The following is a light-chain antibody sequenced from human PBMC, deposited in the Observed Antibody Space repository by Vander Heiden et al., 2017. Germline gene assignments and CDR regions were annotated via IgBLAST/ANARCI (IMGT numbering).Light chain of an antibody. V-gene: IGLV2-23*02. J-gene: IGLJ3*02. CDR2: EVS. Sequence: QSALTQPASVSGSPGQSITIPCTGTSSDVGVYNLVSWYQQYPGKAPKLLIYEVSRRPSGVSNRFSGSKSGNTASLTISGLQAEDESDYYCSSYAGGISVFGGGTKLTVL. CDR3: SSYAGGISV. CDR1: SSDVGVYNL.